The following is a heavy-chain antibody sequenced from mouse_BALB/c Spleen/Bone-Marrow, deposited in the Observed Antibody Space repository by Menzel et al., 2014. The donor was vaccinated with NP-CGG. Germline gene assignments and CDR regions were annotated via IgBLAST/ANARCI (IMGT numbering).Heavy chain of an antibody. CDR2: IYPGDGDT. V-gene: IGHV1-80*01. D-gene: IGHD1-1*01. Sequence: QVHLQQSGAELVRPGSSVKISCKASGYAFSSYWVNWVKQRPGQGLEWIGQIYPGDGDTNYNGKFRGKATLTPDKSSSTAYMQLSSLTFEDSAVYFCARWGGENYVSYCAMDYWGQGTSVTVSS. CDR3: ARWGGENYVSYCAMDY. CDR1: GYAFSSYW. J-gene: IGHJ4*01.